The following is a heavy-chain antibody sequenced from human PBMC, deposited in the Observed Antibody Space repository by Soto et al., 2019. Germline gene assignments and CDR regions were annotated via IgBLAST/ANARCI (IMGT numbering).Heavy chain of an antibody. J-gene: IGHJ4*02. D-gene: IGHD3-16*02. CDR1: RFTFSSYG. CDR2: ISHDGSNK. V-gene: IGHV3-30*18. Sequence: ESGGGVVQPGRSLRLSCAATRFTFSSYGMHWVRQAPGKGLEWVAVISHDGSNKYYADSVKGRFTISRDNSKNTLFLQMNSLRAEDTAVYYCAKDDNYDYVWGTYRSLYFDYWGQGTLVTVSA. CDR3: AKDDNYDYVWGTYRSLYFDY.